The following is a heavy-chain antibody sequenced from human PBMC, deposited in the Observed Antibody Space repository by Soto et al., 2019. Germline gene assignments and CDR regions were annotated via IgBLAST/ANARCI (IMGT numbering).Heavy chain of an antibody. CDR2: IYHSGST. CDR1: GSSISSCGYS. CDR3: ARVPDY. J-gene: IGHJ4*02. Sequence: PSETLSLTCAVSGSSISSCGYSWGWIRQPPGKGLEWIGYIYHSGSTYYNPSLKSRVTISVDRSKNQFSLKLSSVTAADTAVYYCARVPDYWGQGTLVTVSS. V-gene: IGHV4-30-2*01.